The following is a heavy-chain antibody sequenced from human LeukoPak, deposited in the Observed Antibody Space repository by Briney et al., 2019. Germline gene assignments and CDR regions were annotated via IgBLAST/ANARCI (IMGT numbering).Heavy chain of an antibody. CDR2: TRNKANSYTT. V-gene: IGHV3-72*01. CDR3: TRPQRGGGHYFDC. Sequence: GVSLRLSCAASGFTFSDHYVDWVRQAPGKGLEWVGRTRNKANSYTTAYAASVKGRFTISRDDSKNSVYLQMNSLKTEDTAVYYCTRPQRGGGHYFDCWGQGTLVTVSS. D-gene: IGHD3-10*01. J-gene: IGHJ4*02. CDR1: GFTFSDHY.